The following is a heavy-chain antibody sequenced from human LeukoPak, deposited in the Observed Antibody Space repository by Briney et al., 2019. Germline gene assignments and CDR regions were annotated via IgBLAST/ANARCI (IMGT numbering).Heavy chain of an antibody. CDR2: INSDGSTT. CDR3: ARGHHYYDSSAYYY. Sequence: PGGSLRLSCAASGFTFISYWMHWVRQAPGKGLVWVSRINSDGSTTSYAASVKGRFTISGDTAKNTLYLQMNSLRAEDTAVYYCARGHHYYDSSAYYYWGQGTLVTVSS. D-gene: IGHD3-22*01. CDR1: GFTFISYW. J-gene: IGHJ4*02. V-gene: IGHV3-74*01.